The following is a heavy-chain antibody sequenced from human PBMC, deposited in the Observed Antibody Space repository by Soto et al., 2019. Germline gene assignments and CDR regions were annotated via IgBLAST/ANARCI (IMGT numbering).Heavy chain of an antibody. D-gene: IGHD2-15*01. Sequence: GGSLRLSCAASGFTFSNFWMGWVRQDPGKGLEWVANIKHDGSEKYYVDSLKGRFTISRDNAKNSLSLQIDSLRAEDTAVYYCARPLGWRDAFDIWGQGTMVTVSS. CDR2: IKHDGSEK. CDR3: ARPLGWRDAFDI. J-gene: IGHJ3*02. CDR1: GFTFSNFW. V-gene: IGHV3-7*01.